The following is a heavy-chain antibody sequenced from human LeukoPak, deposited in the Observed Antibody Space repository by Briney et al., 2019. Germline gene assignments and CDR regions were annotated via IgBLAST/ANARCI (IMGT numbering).Heavy chain of an antibody. Sequence: PSETLSLTCTVSGGSIRNYYWSWIRQPPGKGLEWIGRIYTSGSTTYNPSLKSRVTMSVDTSKNQFSLKLSSVTAADTAVYFCTRDTGTTGEVKFDPWGQGTLVTVSS. J-gene: IGHJ5*02. CDR3: TRDTGTTGEVKFDP. D-gene: IGHD4-17*01. CDR1: GGSIRNYY. CDR2: IYTSGST. V-gene: IGHV4-4*07.